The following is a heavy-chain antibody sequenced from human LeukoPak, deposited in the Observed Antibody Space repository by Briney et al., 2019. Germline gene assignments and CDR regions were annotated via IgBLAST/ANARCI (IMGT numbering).Heavy chain of an antibody. CDR1: GGSISSYC. J-gene: IGHJ2*01. CDR3: ARVDTSDYYYKWYFDL. CDR2: IYTSGST. Sequence: SETLSLTCTVSGGSISSYCWSWIRQPAGKGLEWIGRIYTSGSTNYNPSLKSRVTMSVDTSKNQFSLKLSSVTAADTAVYYCARVDTSDYYYKWYFDLWGRGTQVTVSP. V-gene: IGHV4-4*07. D-gene: IGHD3-22*01.